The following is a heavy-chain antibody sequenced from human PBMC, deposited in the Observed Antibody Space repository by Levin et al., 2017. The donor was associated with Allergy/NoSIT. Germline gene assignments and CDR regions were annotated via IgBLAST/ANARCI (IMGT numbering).Heavy chain of an antibody. CDR3: ARSYCSTTRCYTGFGNY. J-gene: IGHJ4*02. CDR2: IYPGDSET. Sequence: PGGSLRLSCKGSGYTFTNYGIGWVRQMPGKGLEWMGIIYPGDSETRYSPSFQGQVTISADKSINTAYLQWSSLKASDTAIYYCARSYCSTTRCYTGFGNYWGQGALVTVSS. CDR1: GYTFTNYG. D-gene: IGHD2-2*01. V-gene: IGHV5-51*01.